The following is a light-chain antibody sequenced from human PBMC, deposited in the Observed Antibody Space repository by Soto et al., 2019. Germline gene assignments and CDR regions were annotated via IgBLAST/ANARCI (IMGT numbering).Light chain of an antibody. Sequence: EIVLTQSPGTLSLSPGERATLSCRASQSVSYYLAWYQQKPGQAPRLLIYDASSRATGVPDRFSGSGSGTDFTLTISSLQAEDVAVYYCQQYYNIPLTFGGGTKV. CDR2: DAS. CDR3: QQYYNIPLT. J-gene: IGKJ4*01. CDR1: QSVSYY. V-gene: IGKV3D-15*01.